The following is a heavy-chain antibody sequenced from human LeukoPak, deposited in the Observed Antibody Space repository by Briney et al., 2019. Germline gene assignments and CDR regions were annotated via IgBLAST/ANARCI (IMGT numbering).Heavy chain of an antibody. CDR1: GFTFSSYA. J-gene: IGHJ6*02. CDR3: ASLRFLEWLSSSHGMDA. CDR2: ISGSGGST. V-gene: IGHV3-23*01. D-gene: IGHD3-3*01. Sequence: GGSLRLSCAASGFTFSSYAMSWVRQAPGKGLEWVSAISGSGGSTYYADSVKGRFTISRDNSKNTLYLQMNSLRAEDTAVYYCASLRFLEWLSSSHGMDAWGQGTTVTVSS.